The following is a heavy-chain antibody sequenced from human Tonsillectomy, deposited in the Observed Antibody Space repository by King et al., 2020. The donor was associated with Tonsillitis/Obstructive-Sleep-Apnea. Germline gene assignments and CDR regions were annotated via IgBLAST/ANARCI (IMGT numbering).Heavy chain of an antibody. J-gene: IGHJ6*02. CDR3: AKDQEVYGSGIYYFYGMDV. D-gene: IGHD3-10*01. CDR2: ISYDGSNK. V-gene: IGHV3-30*04. CDR1: GFTFSSYA. Sequence: VQLQESGGGVVQPGRSLRLSCAASGFTFSSYAMHWVRQAPGKGLEWVAVISYDGSNKYYADSVKGRFTISRDNSKNTLYVQMNSLRAEDTAVYYCAKDQEVYGSGIYYFYGMDVWGQGTTVTVSS.